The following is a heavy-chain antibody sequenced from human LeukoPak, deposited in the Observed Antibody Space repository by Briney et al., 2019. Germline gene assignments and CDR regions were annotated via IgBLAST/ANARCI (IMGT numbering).Heavy chain of an antibody. Sequence: GASVTVSCKASGGTFSSYAISWVRQAPGQGLEWMGGIIPIFGTANYAQKFQGRVTITADKSTSTAYMELSSLRSEDAAVYYCAREYSGYDFWGQGTLVTVSS. V-gene: IGHV1-69*06. D-gene: IGHD5-12*01. CDR1: GGTFSSYA. CDR2: IIPIFGTA. J-gene: IGHJ4*02. CDR3: AREYSGYDF.